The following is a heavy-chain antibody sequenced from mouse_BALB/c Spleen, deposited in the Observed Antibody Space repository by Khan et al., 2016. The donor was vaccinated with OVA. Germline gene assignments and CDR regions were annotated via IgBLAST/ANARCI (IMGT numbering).Heavy chain of an antibody. V-gene: IGHV1-69*02. D-gene: IGHD2-1*01. J-gene: IGHJ2*01. CDR3: ASLYGTLDY. Sequence: VQLQESGAELVKPGASVKLSCKASGYTFTSYWMHWVKQRPGQGLEWIGEIDPSDSYTNYNQKFKGKATLTVDKSSSTAYMQLSSLTSEDSAVYDCASLYGTLDYWGQGTTLTVSS. CDR2: IDPSDSYT. CDR1: GYTFTSYW.